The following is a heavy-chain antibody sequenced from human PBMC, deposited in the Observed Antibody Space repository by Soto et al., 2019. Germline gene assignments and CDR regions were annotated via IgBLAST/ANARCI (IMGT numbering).Heavy chain of an antibody. CDR3: VRERGLSSFYGMDV. D-gene: IGHD3-10*01. J-gene: IGHJ6*02. CDR1: GFTLTSYT. Sequence: EVQLVESGGGLVKPGGSLRLSCAASGFTLTSYTMNWVRQASGKGLEWVSSITSSSSYIYYADSVKGRFTISRDNAGNSLYLQMNSLRAEDSAVYYCVRERGLSSFYGMDVWGQGTTVTVSS. CDR2: ITSSSSYI. V-gene: IGHV3-21*02.